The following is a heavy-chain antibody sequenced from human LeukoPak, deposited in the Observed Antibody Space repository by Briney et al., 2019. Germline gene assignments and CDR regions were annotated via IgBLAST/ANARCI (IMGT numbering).Heavy chain of an antibody. CDR2: INSDGSST. V-gene: IGHV3-74*01. CDR3: AIGRKESVVDFIDY. CDR1: GFTFSSYW. Sequence: GGSLRLSCAASGFTFSSYWIHWVRQAPGKGLVWVSRINSDGSSTSYADSVKGRFTISRDNAKNTLYLQMNSLRAEDTAVYFCAIGRKESVVDFIDYWGQGTLVTVSS. D-gene: IGHD2-15*01. J-gene: IGHJ4*02.